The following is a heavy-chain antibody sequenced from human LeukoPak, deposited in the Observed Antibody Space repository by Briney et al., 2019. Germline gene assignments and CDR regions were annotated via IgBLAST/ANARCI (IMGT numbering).Heavy chain of an antibody. V-gene: IGHV3-7*03. CDR2: IKQDGSEK. CDR1: GFTLSSYW. D-gene: IGHD3-16*02. Sequence: GGSLRLSCAASGFTLSSYWMSWVRQAPGKGLEWVANIKQDGSEKYYVDSVKGRFTISRDNAKNSLYLQMNSLRAEDTAVYYCARGGLNYDYVWGSYRLIYFDYWGQGTLVTVSS. J-gene: IGHJ4*02. CDR3: ARGGLNYDYVWGSYRLIYFDY.